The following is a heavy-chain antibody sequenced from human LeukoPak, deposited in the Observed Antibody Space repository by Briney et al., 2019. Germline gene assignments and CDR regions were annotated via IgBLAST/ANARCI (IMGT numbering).Heavy chain of an antibody. D-gene: IGHD6-13*01. CDR2: MNPNSGNT. CDR1: GYTFTSYD. Sequence: ASVKVSCKASGYTFTSYDINWVRQATGQGLEWMGWMNPNSGNTGYAQKFQGRVTMTRNTSISTAYMELSSLRSEDTAVYYCATGGRSSWGYYYYYMDVWGKGTTVTVSS. V-gene: IGHV1-8*01. J-gene: IGHJ6*03. CDR3: ATGGRSSWGYYYYYMDV.